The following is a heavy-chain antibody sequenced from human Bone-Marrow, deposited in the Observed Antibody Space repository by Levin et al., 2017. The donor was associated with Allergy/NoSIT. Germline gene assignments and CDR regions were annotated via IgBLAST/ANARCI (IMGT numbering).Heavy chain of an antibody. V-gene: IGHV4-4*07. CDR1: GGSMSTYY. Sequence: SETLSLTCTVSGGSMSTYYWSWIRQAAGKGLEWIGRVYASGSTSYNPSLKSRVTMSVDTSKNQFSLKLTSVTAADTAVYYCAGSGAISGSYALDYWGQGTLVTVSS. CDR2: VYASGST. CDR3: AGSGAISGSYALDY. D-gene: IGHD1-26*01. J-gene: IGHJ4*02.